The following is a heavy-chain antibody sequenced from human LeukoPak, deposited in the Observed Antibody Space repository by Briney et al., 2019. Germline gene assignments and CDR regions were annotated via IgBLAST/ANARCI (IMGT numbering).Heavy chain of an antibody. Sequence: GGSLRLSCAASGFTFSSYSMNWVRQAPGKGLEWVSSISSSSSYIYYADSVKGRFTISRDNSKNTLYLQMNSLRAEDTAVYYCARVFMVRGVIGYFDYWGQGTLVTVSS. D-gene: IGHD3-10*01. V-gene: IGHV3-21*04. CDR1: GFTFSSYS. CDR2: ISSSSSYI. CDR3: ARVFMVRGVIGYFDY. J-gene: IGHJ4*02.